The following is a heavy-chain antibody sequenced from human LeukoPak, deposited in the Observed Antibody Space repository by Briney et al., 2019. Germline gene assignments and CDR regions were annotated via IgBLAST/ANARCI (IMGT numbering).Heavy chain of an antibody. Sequence: GGSLRLSCAASGFTFSSYWMHWVRQAPGKGLVWVSRINSDGSSTSYADSVKGRFTISRDNAKNTLYLQMNSLRAEDTAVYYCARGASGAAGMVDYWGQGTLVTVSS. V-gene: IGHV3-74*01. CDR3: ARGASGAAGMVDY. J-gene: IGHJ4*02. CDR1: GFTFSSYW. CDR2: INSDGSST. D-gene: IGHD4/OR15-4a*01.